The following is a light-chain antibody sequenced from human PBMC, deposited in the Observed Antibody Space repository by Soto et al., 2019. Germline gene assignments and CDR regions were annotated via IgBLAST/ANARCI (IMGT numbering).Light chain of an antibody. Sequence: EIVLTQSPGTLSLSPGERATLSCRPRQSVSSSYLAWYQQTRGQAPRXVIYDIFTRATGVPTRISGSGAGTDCTRTISSLQSEDVAVYDCPQYNSWPLTFGGGTKVDIK. CDR2: DIF. CDR1: QSVSSSY. CDR3: PQYNSWPLT. J-gene: IGKJ4*01. V-gene: IGKV3-20*01.